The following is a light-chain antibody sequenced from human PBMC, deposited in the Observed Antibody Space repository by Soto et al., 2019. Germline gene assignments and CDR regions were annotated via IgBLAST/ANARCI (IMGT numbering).Light chain of an antibody. J-gene: IGKJ4*01. CDR3: RQYDTSPPLS. CDR2: GAS. V-gene: IGKV3-20*01. Sequence: EIVLTQSPGTLSLSPGDRATLSCRAIQCVRSNYLAWYQQKPGQAPRLLLYGASSRATGIPDRFSGSGSGIDFTLTISRLEPEDFAVYYCRQYDTSPPLSFGGGTKVEIK. CDR1: QCVRSNY.